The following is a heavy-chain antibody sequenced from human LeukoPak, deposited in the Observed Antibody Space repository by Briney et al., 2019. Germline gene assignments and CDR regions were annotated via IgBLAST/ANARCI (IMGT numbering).Heavy chain of an antibody. D-gene: IGHD6-6*01. J-gene: IGHJ3*02. CDR3: AMSIVMDADDAFDI. CDR1: GGSISSGNYY. V-gene: IGHV4-61*09. Sequence: SQTLSLTCSVSGGSISSGNYYWSWIRQPAGKGLECIGHNYTSGSTNYNPSLKRQLTMSVDTSKNQYSLKLSSVTAADTAVYYCAMSIVMDADDAFDIWGQGTLVTVSS. CDR2: NYTSGST.